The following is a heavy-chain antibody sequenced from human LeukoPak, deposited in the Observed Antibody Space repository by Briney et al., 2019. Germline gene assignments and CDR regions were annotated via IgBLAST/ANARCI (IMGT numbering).Heavy chain of an antibody. CDR1: GDSLRNSH. J-gene: IGHJ4*02. Sequence: SETLSLTCTVSGDSLRNSHWTWLRSPPGKGLKWFGYISSSGTTSYNPSLKSRLTISVDTSKNQFSLKLNSVTAADTAVYYCARVGRGDHTWGSYYCDHWGQGTLVSVSS. D-gene: IGHD3-16*01. CDR2: ISSSGTT. CDR3: ARVGRGDHTWGSYYCDH. V-gene: IGHV4-59*13.